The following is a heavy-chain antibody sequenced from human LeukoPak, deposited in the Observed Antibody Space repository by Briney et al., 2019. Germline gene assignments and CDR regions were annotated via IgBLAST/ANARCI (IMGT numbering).Heavy chain of an antibody. CDR1: GYTFTHYA. Sequence: ASVKVSCKASGYTFTHYAMHWVRQAPGQRLEWMGWINVGNSNTKYSQKFQGRVTITRDTSASTAYMELNSLRSEDTAVYYCARDYYDNSGDEYWGQGTLVTVSS. CDR2: INVGNSNT. CDR3: ARDYYDNSGDEY. V-gene: IGHV1-3*01. D-gene: IGHD3-22*01. J-gene: IGHJ4*02.